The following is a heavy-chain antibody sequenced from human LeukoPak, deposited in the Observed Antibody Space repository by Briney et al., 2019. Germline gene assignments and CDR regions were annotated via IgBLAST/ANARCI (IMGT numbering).Heavy chain of an antibody. CDR1: GFTFSSYS. Sequence: PGGSLRLSCAASGFTFSSYSMNWVRQAPGKGLEWVSSISSSSSYIYYADSVKGRFTISRDNAKNSLYLQMNSLRAEDTAVYYCARESSGWLHAFDIWGQGTMVTVSS. D-gene: IGHD6-19*01. V-gene: IGHV3-21*01. J-gene: IGHJ3*02. CDR2: ISSSSSYI. CDR3: ARESSGWLHAFDI.